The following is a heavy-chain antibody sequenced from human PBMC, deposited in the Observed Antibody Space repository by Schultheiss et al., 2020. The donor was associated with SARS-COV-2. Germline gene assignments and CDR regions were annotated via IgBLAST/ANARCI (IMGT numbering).Heavy chain of an antibody. J-gene: IGHJ6*02. Sequence: GGSLRLSCAASGFTFSSYWMSWVRQAPGKGLEWVATINRDGSTKHYVDSMKGRFTISRDNAKNSLYLQMNSLRAEDTAVYYCARDLVAVAAYYYYYGMDVWGQGTTVTVSS. V-gene: IGHV3-7*03. CDR2: INRDGSTK. CDR1: GFTFSSYW. CDR3: ARDLVAVAAYYYYYGMDV. D-gene: IGHD6-19*01.